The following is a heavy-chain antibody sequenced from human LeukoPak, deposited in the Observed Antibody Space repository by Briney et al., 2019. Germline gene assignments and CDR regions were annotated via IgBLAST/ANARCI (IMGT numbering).Heavy chain of an antibody. V-gene: IGHV4-4*09. Sequence: ETSQTLSLTCTVSGASISIYYWSWIRLPPGNGLEWIPYIYSSGSTNYNPSLKSRVTISVDKSKNKFSLKLSSVTAADTAVYYCARHEVAAIGFYFDYWGERALGTVSS. CDR3: ARHEVAAIGFYFDY. CDR2: IYSSGST. D-gene: IGHD6-13*01. J-gene: IGHJ4*02. CDR1: GASISIYY.